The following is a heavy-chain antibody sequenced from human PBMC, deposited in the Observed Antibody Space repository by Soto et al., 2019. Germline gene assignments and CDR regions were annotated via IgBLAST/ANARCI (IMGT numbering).Heavy chain of an antibody. Sequence: LXLSCAASGFTCSSYAMSWVRQAPGKGLECVSAISGSGGSTYYADSVKGRFTISRDNSKNTLYLQMNSLRAEDTAVYYCAKGQHGYYYDSSGFDIWGQGTMATVSS. CDR2: ISGSGGST. D-gene: IGHD3-22*01. CDR1: GFTCSSYA. V-gene: IGHV3-23*01. J-gene: IGHJ3*02. CDR3: AKGQHGYYYDSSGFDI.